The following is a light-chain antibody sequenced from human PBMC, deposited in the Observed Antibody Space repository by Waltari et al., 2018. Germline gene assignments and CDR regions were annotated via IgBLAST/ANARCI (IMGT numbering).Light chain of an antibody. V-gene: IGKV3-20*01. Sequence: IVFTQSPDTLSLSPGERATLSCRASQAIGLNFLVWYQQKPGQAPRLLIHGASRRATGVPDRFSGSGSGTDFALTISRLEVEDFAVYYCEQYDGSVLTFGGGTKLEIK. J-gene: IGKJ4*01. CDR1: QAIGLNF. CDR2: GAS. CDR3: EQYDGSVLT.